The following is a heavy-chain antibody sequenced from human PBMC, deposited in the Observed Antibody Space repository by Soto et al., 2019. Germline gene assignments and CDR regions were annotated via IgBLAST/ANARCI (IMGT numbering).Heavy chain of an antibody. CDR2: INHSGST. V-gene: IGHV4-34*01. D-gene: IGHD2-2*01. J-gene: IGHJ6*03. Sequence: SETLSLTCAVYGGSFSGYYWSWIRQPPGKGLEWIGEINHSGSTNYNPSLKSRVTISVDTSKNQFSLKLSSVTAADTAVYYCARGFAAIKSIYYYYYMYVWGKGTTVTVSS. CDR1: GGSFSGYY. CDR3: ARGFAAIKSIYYYYYMYV.